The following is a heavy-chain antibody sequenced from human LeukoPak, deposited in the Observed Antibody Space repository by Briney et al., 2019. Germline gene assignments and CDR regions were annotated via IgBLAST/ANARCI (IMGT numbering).Heavy chain of an antibody. CDR3: TRGHYSNTL. D-gene: IGHD6-13*01. CDR2: IYSDGNT. CDR1: GFIVSDKY. Sequence: TGGSLRLSCAVSGFIVSDKYMSWVRQAPGKGLEWISVIYSDGNTYYSDSVKGRFTISRDNSKNTLLLQMDSLRVEDTAVYYCTRGHYSNTLGGQGTLVTVSS. V-gene: IGHV3-66*01. J-gene: IGHJ4*02.